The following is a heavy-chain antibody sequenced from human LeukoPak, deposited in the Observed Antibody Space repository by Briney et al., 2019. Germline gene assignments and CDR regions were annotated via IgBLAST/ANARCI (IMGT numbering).Heavy chain of an antibody. CDR2: IDTTACKT. D-gene: IGHD5-18*01. CDR3: AKSNSYGAYYFFGMDV. J-gene: IGHJ6*02. Sequence: GGSLRLSCAASGFTFSSYAIDSVRQALGKWLEWGSTIDTTACKTTYADPVTGRFTVSRDNSTNTLYLQMNSLRAGDTAVDYCAKSNSYGAYYFFGMDVWGQGTTVTVSS. V-gene: IGHV3-23*05. CDR1: GFTFSSYA.